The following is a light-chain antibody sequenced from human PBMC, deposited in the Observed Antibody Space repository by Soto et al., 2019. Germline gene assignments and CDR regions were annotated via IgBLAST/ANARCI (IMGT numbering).Light chain of an antibody. CDR1: SSDVGGYNY. Sequence: QSVLTQPASVSGSPGQSITISCTETSSDVGGYNYVSSYQQHPGKAPKLMIYEVSNRPSGVSNRFSGSKSGNTASLTISGLQAEDEADYYCSSYTSSSTLDVFGTGTKVTVL. CDR2: EVS. J-gene: IGLJ1*01. V-gene: IGLV2-14*01. CDR3: SSYTSSSTLDV.